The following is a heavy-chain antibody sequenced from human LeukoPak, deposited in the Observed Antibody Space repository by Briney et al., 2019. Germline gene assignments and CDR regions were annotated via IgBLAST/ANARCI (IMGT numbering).Heavy chain of an antibody. CDR2: ITSSSSYI. V-gene: IGHV3-21*04. D-gene: IGHD4-23*01. CDR3: ATFSYAGNAGGSVGY. J-gene: IGHJ4*02. Sequence: GGSLRLSCAASGFTFTSYNMNWVRQAPGKGLEWVSSITSSSSYIYYADSVKGRFTISRDNAKNSLYLQMDSLRVEDTAVYYCATFSYAGNAGGSVGYWGQGTLVTVSS. CDR1: GFTFTSYN.